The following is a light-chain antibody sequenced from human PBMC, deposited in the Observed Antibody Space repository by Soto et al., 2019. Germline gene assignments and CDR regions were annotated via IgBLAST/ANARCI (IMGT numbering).Light chain of an antibody. CDR2: DVS. CDR3: CSYAGNYVV. V-gene: IGLV2-11*01. Sequence: QLVLTQPRSVSGSPGQSVTISCTGTSSDVGGYNYVSWYQQLPGKVPKVMIFDVSQRPSGVPDRFSGSKSGHTASLTISGLQAEDEADYFCCSYAGNYVVFGGGTKLTVL. J-gene: IGLJ2*01. CDR1: SSDVGGYNY.